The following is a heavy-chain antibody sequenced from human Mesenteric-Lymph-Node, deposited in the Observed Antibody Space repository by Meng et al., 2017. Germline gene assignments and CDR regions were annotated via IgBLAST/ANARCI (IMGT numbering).Heavy chain of an antibody. CDR3: AKDNVRYSGYDSTFDY. Sequence: GGSLRLSCAASGFTFDDYAMHWVQQAPGKGLEWVSGISWNSGSIGYADSVKGRFTISRDNAKNSLYLQMNSLRAEDTALYYCAKDNVRYSGYDSTFDYWGQGTLVTVSS. CDR2: ISWNSGSI. CDR1: GFTFDDYA. D-gene: IGHD5-12*01. J-gene: IGHJ4*02. V-gene: IGHV3-9*01.